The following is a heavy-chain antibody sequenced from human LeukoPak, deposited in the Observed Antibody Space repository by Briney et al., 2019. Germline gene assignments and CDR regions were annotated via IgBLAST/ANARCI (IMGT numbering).Heavy chain of an antibody. Sequence: PSETLSLTCTVSGGSISSSSYYWGWIGQPPGKGLEWIGSIYYSGSTYYNPSLKSRVTISVDTSKDQFSLKLTSVTAADTAVYYCARRRITGTTFDYWGQGTLVTVSS. CDR1: GGSISSSSYY. J-gene: IGHJ4*02. V-gene: IGHV4-39*01. CDR2: IYYSGST. D-gene: IGHD1-1*01. CDR3: ARRRITGTTFDY.